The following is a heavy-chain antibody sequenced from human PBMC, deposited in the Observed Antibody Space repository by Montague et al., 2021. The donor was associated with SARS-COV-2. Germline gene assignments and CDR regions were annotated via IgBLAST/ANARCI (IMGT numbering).Heavy chain of an antibody. Sequence: SLRLSCAASGFTFSSYEMNWVRQAPGKGLEWVSYISSSGSTIYYADSVKGRFTISRDNAKNSLYLQMNSLRAEDTAVYYCARGRIVVVYYYYYGMDVWGQGTTVTVSS. CDR2: ISSSGSTI. CDR1: GFTFSSYE. V-gene: IGHV3-48*03. J-gene: IGHJ6*02. CDR3: ARGRIVVVYYYYYGMDV. D-gene: IGHD2-2*01.